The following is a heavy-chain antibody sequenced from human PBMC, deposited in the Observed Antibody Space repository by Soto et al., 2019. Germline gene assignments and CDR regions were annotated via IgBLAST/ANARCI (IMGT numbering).Heavy chain of an antibody. V-gene: IGHV4-59*01. J-gene: IGHJ4*02. D-gene: IGHD3-10*01. CDR3: ATGRVYFGSEY. CDR1: GGSITSYY. CDR2: IYYNGNI. Sequence: QVQLQESGPGLVKPLETLSLTCTVPGGSITSYYWSWVRQPPGKGLEWIGYIYYNGNINYNPSLKSRLTISLDASKNQFSLRLSSVTAADTAGYSCATGRVYFGSEYWGQGTLVTVSS.